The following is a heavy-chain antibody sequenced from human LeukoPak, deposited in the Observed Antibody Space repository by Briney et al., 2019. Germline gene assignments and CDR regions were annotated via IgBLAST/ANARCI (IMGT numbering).Heavy chain of an antibody. V-gene: IGHV4-59*01. CDR1: GGSITGYY. CDR2: IYYSGNT. Sequence: ASETLSLTCTVSGGSITGYYWSWIRQPPGKGLEWIGYIYYSGNTNYNPSLKSRVTISVDTSKNQFSLKLGSVTAADTAVYYCASLRYGSGSQGALDYGSDYWGQGTLVTVSS. J-gene: IGHJ4*02. CDR3: ASLRYGSGSQGALDYGSDY. D-gene: IGHD3-10*01.